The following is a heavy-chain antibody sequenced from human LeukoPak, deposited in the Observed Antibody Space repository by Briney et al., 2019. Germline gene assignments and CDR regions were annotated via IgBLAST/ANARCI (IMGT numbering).Heavy chain of an antibody. CDR1: GYTFTGYY. CDR2: INPNSGGT. Sequence: GASVKVSCKASGYTFTGYYMHWVRQAPGQGLEWMGGINPNSGGTNYAQKFQGRVTMTRDTSISTAYMELSRLRSDDTAVYYCARIGDTAMVPTYYYYGMDVWGQGTTVTVSS. J-gene: IGHJ6*02. V-gene: IGHV1-2*02. D-gene: IGHD5-18*01. CDR3: ARIGDTAMVPTYYYYGMDV.